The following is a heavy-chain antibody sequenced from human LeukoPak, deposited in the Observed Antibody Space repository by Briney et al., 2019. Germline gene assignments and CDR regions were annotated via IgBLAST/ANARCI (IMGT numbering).Heavy chain of an antibody. CDR3: ARGTSILPYYYMDV. Sequence: SETLSLTCTVSGGSISPYRWNWVRQPPGKGLEWIGYFSYDGYTGYNPSLRSRVTVSLDTSNSQFSLNLTSVTAADTAVYSCARGTSILPYYYMDVWGKGTTVTVSS. V-gene: IGHV4-59*01. D-gene: IGHD5-24*01. CDR1: GGSISPYR. CDR2: FSYDGYT. J-gene: IGHJ6*03.